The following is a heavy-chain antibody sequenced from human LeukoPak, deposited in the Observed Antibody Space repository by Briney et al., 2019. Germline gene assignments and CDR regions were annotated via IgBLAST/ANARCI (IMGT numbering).Heavy chain of an antibody. D-gene: IGHD5-24*01. Sequence: GGSLRLSCAASGFTFSSYAMTWVRQAPGKGLEWVSIVSGGGGSTYYADSVQGRFTISRDNSRNTLYLQMNSLRADDTAVYYCAKDGWGSDGRAHNWFDPWGQGTLVTVSS. CDR2: VSGGGGST. CDR3: AKDGWGSDGRAHNWFDP. V-gene: IGHV3-23*01. CDR1: GFTFSSYA. J-gene: IGHJ5*02.